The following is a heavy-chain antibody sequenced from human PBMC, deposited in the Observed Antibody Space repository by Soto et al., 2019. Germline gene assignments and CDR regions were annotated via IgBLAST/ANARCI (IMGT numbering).Heavy chain of an antibody. CDR1: GGSMSRGDYY. CDR2: IYHTGST. Sequence: PSETLSLTCTVSGGSMSRGDYYWSWIRQPPGKGLEWIGFIYHTGSTYYSPSLKNRVAISVDTSKNQFSLKLSSVTAADTAVYYCARERPDGARLDPWGQGTLVTVSS. CDR3: ARERPDGARLDP. V-gene: IGHV4-30-4*01. J-gene: IGHJ5*02. D-gene: IGHD6-6*01.